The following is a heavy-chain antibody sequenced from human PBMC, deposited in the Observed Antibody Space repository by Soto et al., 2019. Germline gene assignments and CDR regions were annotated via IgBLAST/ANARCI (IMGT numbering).Heavy chain of an antibody. V-gene: IGHV2-5*02. D-gene: IGHD1-7*01. CDR2: IYWDEDK. CDR3: AGWNYESGLDV. J-gene: IGHJ6*02. CDR1: GFSLNTNGMG. Sequence: QITLKESGPTLVRPTQPLTLTCSFSGFSLNTNGMGVGWIRQPPGKALEWLAFIYWDEDKRYSPSLKTRLTVTTDTSKNEVVLTLTNLDPVDTGTYYCAGWNYESGLDVWGQGTTVTVSS.